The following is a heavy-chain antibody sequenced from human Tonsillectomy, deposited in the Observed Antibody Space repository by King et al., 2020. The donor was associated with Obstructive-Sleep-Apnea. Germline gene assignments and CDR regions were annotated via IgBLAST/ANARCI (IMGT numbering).Heavy chain of an antibody. J-gene: IGHJ4*02. CDR3: KSDLGYGARFDF. Sequence: VQLVESGGGLVQPGGSLRLSCAASGFTFNNFWMHWVRQAPGKGLVWVSRINTGGSSTTYADAVKGRFTISRDNAQNTLYLQTSSLRVEDTAVYYCKSDLGYGARFDFWGPGTLVTVSS. V-gene: IGHV3-74*01. CDR1: GFTFNNFW. CDR2: INTGGSST. D-gene: IGHD4/OR15-4a*01.